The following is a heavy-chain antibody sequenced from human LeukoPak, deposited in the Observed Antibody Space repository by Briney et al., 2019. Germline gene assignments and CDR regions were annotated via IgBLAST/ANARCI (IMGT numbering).Heavy chain of an antibody. CDR1: GGSISSSSYY. CDR3: ARLAGSSGY. CDR2: IYYRGST. Sequence: SETLSLTCAVSGGSISSSSYYWGWIRQAPGKGLEWIGSIYYRGSTYYNPSLKSRVTISVDTSKNQFSLKLSSVTAADTAVYYCARLAGSSGYWGQGTLVTVSS. J-gene: IGHJ4*02. D-gene: IGHD6-25*01. V-gene: IGHV4-39*07.